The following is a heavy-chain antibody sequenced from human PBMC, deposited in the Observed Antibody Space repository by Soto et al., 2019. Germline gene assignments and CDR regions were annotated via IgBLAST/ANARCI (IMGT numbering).Heavy chain of an antibody. Sequence: QVQFVQSGAEVKTPGASVKVSCKASGYTFTNYAMHWVRQAPGHRLEWMGWINTGNGNTKYSQKFQGRVTITRDTCASTAYMELSSLRSEDTAVYYCARGPDSSSLTGFDPWGQGTLVTVSS. CDR3: ARGPDSSSLTGFDP. J-gene: IGHJ5*02. CDR2: INTGNGNT. CDR1: GYTFTNYA. D-gene: IGHD6-6*01. V-gene: IGHV1-3*04.